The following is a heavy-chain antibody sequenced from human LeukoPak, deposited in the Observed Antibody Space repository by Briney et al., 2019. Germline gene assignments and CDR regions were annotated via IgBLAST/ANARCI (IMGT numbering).Heavy chain of an antibody. CDR3: ARGNYGPGSYYVVDFDY. Sequence: PSETLSLTCTVSIDPIKNYQWNWIRQPPGKGLEWIGYIYHTGNTNYNPSLKSRLSMSIDPSKNQFSLKLNAVTAADTAVYYCARGNYGPGSYYVVDFDYWGRGTLVTVSS. V-gene: IGHV4-59*12. J-gene: IGHJ4*02. CDR2: IYHTGNT. CDR1: IDPIKNYQ. D-gene: IGHD3-10*01.